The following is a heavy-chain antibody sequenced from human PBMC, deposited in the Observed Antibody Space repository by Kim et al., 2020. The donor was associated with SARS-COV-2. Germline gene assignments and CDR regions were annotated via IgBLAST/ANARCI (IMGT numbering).Heavy chain of an antibody. V-gene: IGHV4-34*01. CDR3: AREIMVRGVIIVDY. J-gene: IGHJ4*02. Sequence: NPSLKSRLTISVDTSKNQFSLKLSSVTAADTAVYYCAREIMVRGVIIVDYWGQGTLVTVSS. D-gene: IGHD3-10*01.